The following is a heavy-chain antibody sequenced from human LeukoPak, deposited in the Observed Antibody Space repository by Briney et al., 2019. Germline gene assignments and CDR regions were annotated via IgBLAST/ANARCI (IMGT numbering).Heavy chain of an antibody. CDR2: ITPIFGTA. D-gene: IGHD3-22*01. CDR3: ARDAAIYDNSAYYYLW. J-gene: IGHJ4*02. Sequence: ASVKVSCKASGGTFSRYAISWVRQAPGQGLEWMGGITPIFGTANYAQKFQGRVTITADESSSTAYKELRRLRSEDTAVYYCARDAAIYDNSAYYYLWWGQGTLVTVSS. V-gene: IGHV1-69*13. CDR1: GGTFSRYA.